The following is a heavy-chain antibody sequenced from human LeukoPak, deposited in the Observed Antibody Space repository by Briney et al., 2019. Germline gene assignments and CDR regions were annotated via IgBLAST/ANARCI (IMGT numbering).Heavy chain of an antibody. D-gene: IGHD4-11*01. J-gene: IGHJ5*02. CDR2: ISSSGSTI. CDR3: ARLGVTTTYNWFDP. Sequence: GGSLRLSCAASGFTFSDYYMSWLRQAPGKGLEGVSYISSSGSTIYYADSVKGRFTISRDNAKNSLYLQMNSLRAEDTAVYYCARLGVTTTYNWFDPWGQGTLVTVSS. V-gene: IGHV3-11*04. CDR1: GFTFSDYY.